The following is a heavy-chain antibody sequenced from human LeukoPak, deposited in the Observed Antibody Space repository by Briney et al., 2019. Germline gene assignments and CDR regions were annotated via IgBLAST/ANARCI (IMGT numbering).Heavy chain of an antibody. D-gene: IGHD3-16*01. CDR3: TRGSPFYYYYMDV. Sequence: GGSLRLSCAASGFTFSNAWMSWVRQAPGKGREWVGRIKSKTDGGTTDYAAPVKGRFTISRDDSKNTLYLQMNSLKTEDTAVYYCTRGSPFYYYYMDVWGKGTTVTISS. V-gene: IGHV3-15*01. CDR2: IKSKTDGGTT. CDR1: GFTFSNAW. J-gene: IGHJ6*03.